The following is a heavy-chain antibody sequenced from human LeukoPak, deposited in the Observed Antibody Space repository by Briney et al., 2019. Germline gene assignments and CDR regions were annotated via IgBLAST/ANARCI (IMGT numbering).Heavy chain of an antibody. CDR1: VGSFSGYY. V-gene: IGHV4-34*01. J-gene: IGHJ5*02. CDR3: ARGYVGTSCYVGFRRCNWFDP. D-gene: IGHD2-2*01. CDR2: INHSGST. Sequence: SETLSLTCAVYVGSFSGYYWSWIRQPPGKGLEWIGEINHSGSTNYNPSLKSRVTISVDTSKNQFSLKLSSVTAADTAVYYCARGYVGTSCYVGFRRCNWFDPWGQGTLVTVSS.